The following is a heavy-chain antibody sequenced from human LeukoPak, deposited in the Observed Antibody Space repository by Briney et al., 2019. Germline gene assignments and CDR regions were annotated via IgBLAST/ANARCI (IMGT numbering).Heavy chain of an antibody. V-gene: IGHV4-59*01. CDR1: GGSISSYY. J-gene: IGHJ2*01. Sequence: SETLFLTCTVSGGSISSYYWSWIRQPPGKGLEWIGYIYYSGSTNYNPSLKSRVTISVDTSKNQFSLKLSSVTAADTAVYYCARGVLVYDLNWYFDLWGRGTLVTVSS. CDR2: IYYSGST. CDR3: ARGVLVYDLNWYFDL. D-gene: IGHD3-3*01.